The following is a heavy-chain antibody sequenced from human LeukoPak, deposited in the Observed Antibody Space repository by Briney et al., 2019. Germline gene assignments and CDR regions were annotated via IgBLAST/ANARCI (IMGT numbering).Heavy chain of an antibody. J-gene: IGHJ4*02. CDR3: AREDYDSSGYYYYY. Sequence: SLRXSXAASGFTXSNYAMSWVRQAPGKGLEWVSAISGSGGSTYYADSVKGRFTVSRDNSKNTLYLQMNSLRAEDTAVYYCAREDYDSSGYYYYYWGQGTLVTVSS. D-gene: IGHD3-22*01. V-gene: IGHV3-23*01. CDR1: GFTXSNYA. CDR2: ISGSGGST.